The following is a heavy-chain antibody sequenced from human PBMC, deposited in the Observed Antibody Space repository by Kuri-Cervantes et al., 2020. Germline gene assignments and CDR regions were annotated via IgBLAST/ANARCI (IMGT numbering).Heavy chain of an antibody. J-gene: IGHJ4*02. Sequence: SETLSLTCTVSGGSISSSSYYWGWIRQPPGKGLEWIGSIYYSGSTYYNPSLKSRVTISLETSKNQFSLKLTSVTAADTAVYYCARAGFTYGHLLYWGQGNLVTVSS. D-gene: IGHD3-10*01. CDR3: ARAGFTYGHLLY. V-gene: IGHV4-39*07. CDR2: IYYSGST. CDR1: GGSISSSSYY.